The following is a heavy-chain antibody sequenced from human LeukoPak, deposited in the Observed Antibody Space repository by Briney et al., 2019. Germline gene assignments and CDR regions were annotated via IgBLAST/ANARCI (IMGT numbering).Heavy chain of an antibody. CDR3: ARGKGN. V-gene: IGHV4-59*01. J-gene: IGHJ4*02. Sequence: PSETLSLPLTASGGPIKSYYWSGFRQPPGKGLEWIGYISYSGSTNYNPSLKSRVTISVDTSKNLFFLKLTSVNAADTALYYCARGKGNWGQGTLVTVSS. CDR1: GGPIKSYY. CDR2: ISYSGST.